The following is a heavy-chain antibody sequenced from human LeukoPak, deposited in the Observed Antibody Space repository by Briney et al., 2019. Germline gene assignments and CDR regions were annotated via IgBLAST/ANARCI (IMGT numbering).Heavy chain of an antibody. J-gene: IGHJ4*02. CDR1: GFTFSSYW. V-gene: IGHV3-7*01. CDR3: ATPLDGDYAYYFDY. CDR2: IKQDGSEK. D-gene: IGHD4-17*01. Sequence: GGSLRLSCAASGFTFSSYWMSWVRQAPGKGLEWVANIKQDGSEKYYVDSVKGRFTISRDNAKNSLYLQMNSLRAEDTAVYYCATPLDGDYAYYFDYWGQGTLVTVSS.